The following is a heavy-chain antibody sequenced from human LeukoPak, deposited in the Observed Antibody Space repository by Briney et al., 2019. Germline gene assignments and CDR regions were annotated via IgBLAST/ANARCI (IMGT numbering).Heavy chain of an antibody. J-gene: IGHJ4*02. CDR1: GYTFTSYG. CDR3: ARDYYDSSGYTLFDY. Sequence: ASVKVSCKASGYTFTSYGISWVRQAPGHGLEWMGWISAYNGNTNYAQKLQGRVTMTTDTSTSTAYMELRSLRSDDTAVYYCARDYYDSSGYTLFDYWGQGTLVTVSS. D-gene: IGHD3-22*01. CDR2: ISAYNGNT. V-gene: IGHV1-18*01.